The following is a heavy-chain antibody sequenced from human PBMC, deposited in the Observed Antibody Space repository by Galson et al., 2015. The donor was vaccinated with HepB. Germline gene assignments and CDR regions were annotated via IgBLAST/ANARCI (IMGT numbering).Heavy chain of an antibody. J-gene: IGHJ6*02. Sequence: SLRLSCAASGFTFSNYAMHWVRQAPGKGLEWVASTIYSGAYKYYADSVRGRFTISRDNSKSTLFLQMNSLRVEDTALYYCAKDTNGCGLDVWGQGTTVTVSS. CDR3: AKDTNGCGLDV. V-gene: IGHV3-30*18. CDR1: GFTFSNYA. CDR2: TIYSGAYK. D-gene: IGHD2-8*01.